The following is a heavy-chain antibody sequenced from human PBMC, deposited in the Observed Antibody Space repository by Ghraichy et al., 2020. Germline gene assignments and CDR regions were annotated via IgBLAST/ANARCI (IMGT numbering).Heavy chain of an antibody. CDR2: INHSGST. Sequence: SETLSLTCAVYGGSFSGYYWSWIRQPPGKGLEWIGEINHSGSTNYNPSLKSRVTISVDTSKNQFSLKLSSVTAADTAVYYCARGELATVTSFDYWGQGTLVTVSS. CDR3: ARGELATVTSFDY. D-gene: IGHD4-17*01. V-gene: IGHV4-34*01. J-gene: IGHJ4*02. CDR1: GGSFSGYY.